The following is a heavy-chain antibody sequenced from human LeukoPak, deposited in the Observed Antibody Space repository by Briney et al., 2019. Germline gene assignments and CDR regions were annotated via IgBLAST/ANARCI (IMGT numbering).Heavy chain of an antibody. CDR1: GFTFDDYA. J-gene: IGHJ4*02. CDR2: ISWNSGSI. D-gene: IGHD6-13*01. CDR3: ARGLYSSSSPEVDY. V-gene: IGHV3-9*01. Sequence: GGSLRLSCAASGFTFDDYAMHWVRQAPWKGLEWVSVISWNSGSIGYADSVKGRFTISRDNAKNTLYLQMNSLRAEDTAVYYCARGLYSSSSPEVDYWGQGTLVTVSS.